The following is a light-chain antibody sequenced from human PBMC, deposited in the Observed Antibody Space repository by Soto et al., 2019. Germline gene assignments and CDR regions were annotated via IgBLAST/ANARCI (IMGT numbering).Light chain of an antibody. V-gene: IGKV3-15*01. Sequence: EIVMTQSPATLSVSPGERATLSCRASQSVSSNLAWYQQKPGQAPRLLIYGASTRATGIPARFSGSGSGTEFTLTISSLQSEDFAFYYCQQYNNWPITFGPGTKVDIK. J-gene: IGKJ3*01. CDR2: GAS. CDR1: QSVSSN. CDR3: QQYNNWPIT.